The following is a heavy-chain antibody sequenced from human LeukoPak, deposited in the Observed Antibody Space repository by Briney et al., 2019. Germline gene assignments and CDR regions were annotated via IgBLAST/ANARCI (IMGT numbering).Heavy chain of an antibody. CDR1: GGSISSYY. V-gene: IGHV4-59*01. CDR3: ARGRYYDYGFDY. D-gene: IGHD4-17*01. Sequence: ETSETLSLTCTVSGGSISSYYWSWIRQPPGKELEWIGYLYYSGSTNYNPSFKSRVTMSVDTSKNQFSLKLNSMTAADTAVYFCARGRYYDYGFDYWGQGTLVTVCS. CDR2: LYYSGST. J-gene: IGHJ4*02.